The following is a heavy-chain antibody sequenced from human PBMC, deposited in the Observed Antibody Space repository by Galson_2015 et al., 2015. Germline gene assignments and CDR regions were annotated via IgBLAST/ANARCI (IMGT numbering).Heavy chain of an antibody. CDR3: TTGAGGWYGVDY. D-gene: IGHD4-17*01. V-gene: IGHV3-15*01. CDR1: GFTFSNVW. J-gene: IGHJ4*02. CDR2: IKSETDGGTA. Sequence: SLRLSCAASGFTFSNVWMTWVRQTPGKGLEWVGRIKSETDGGTADYGAPVKDRFIISRDDSRDTLYLQMNSLKAEDTAIYYCTTGAGGWYGVDYWGQGTVVTVSS.